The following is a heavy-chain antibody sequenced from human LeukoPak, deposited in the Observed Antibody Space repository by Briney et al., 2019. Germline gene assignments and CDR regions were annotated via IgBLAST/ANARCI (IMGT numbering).Heavy chain of an antibody. Sequence: SETLSLTCTVSGGSISSGDYYWSWIRQPPGKGLEWIGYIYYSGNTNYNPSLKSRVTISVDTSKNQFSLKLSSVTAADTAVYYCARDDRGLRYWGQGTLVTVSS. CDR2: IYYSGNT. V-gene: IGHV4-61*08. D-gene: IGHD3-10*01. CDR3: ARDDRGLRY. J-gene: IGHJ4*02. CDR1: GGSISSGDYY.